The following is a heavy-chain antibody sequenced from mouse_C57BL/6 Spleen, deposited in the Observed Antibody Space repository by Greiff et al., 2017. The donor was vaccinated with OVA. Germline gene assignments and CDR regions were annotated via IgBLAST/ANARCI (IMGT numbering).Heavy chain of an antibody. CDR3: ANYEGFAY. V-gene: IGHV1-19*01. CDR2: INPYNGGT. D-gene: IGHD2-4*01. Sequence: EVMLVESGPVLVKPGASVKMSCKASGYTFTDYYMNWVKQSHGKSLEWIGVINPYNGGTSYNQKFKGKATLTVDKSSSTAYMELNSLTSEDSAVYYCANYEGFAYWGQGTLVTVSA. J-gene: IGHJ3*01. CDR1: GYTFTDYY.